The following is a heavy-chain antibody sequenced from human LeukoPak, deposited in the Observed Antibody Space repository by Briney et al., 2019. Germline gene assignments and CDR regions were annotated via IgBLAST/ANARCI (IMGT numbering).Heavy chain of an antibody. Sequence: SETLSLTCTVSGGSISSGSYYWSWIRQPAGKGLEWIGRIYTSGSTNYNPCLKSRVTISVDTSKIQFSLKLSSVTAADTAVYYCARGYYYDSSGIDYWGQGTLVTVSS. J-gene: IGHJ4*02. CDR3: ARGYYYDSSGIDY. D-gene: IGHD3-22*01. CDR1: GGSISSGSYY. V-gene: IGHV4-61*02. CDR2: IYTSGST.